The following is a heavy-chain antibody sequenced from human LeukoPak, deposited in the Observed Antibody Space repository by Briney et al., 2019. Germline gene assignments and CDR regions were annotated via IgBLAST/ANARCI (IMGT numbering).Heavy chain of an antibody. Sequence: SQTLSLTCAISGDSVSSNSVAWNWIRQSPSRGLEWLGRTYYGSKWNNDYALSVKSRITINPDTSKNQFSLQLNSVTPEDTAVYYCTRGRNSALDYWGQGTLVTVSS. V-gene: IGHV6-1*01. CDR2: TYYGSKWNN. CDR3: TRGRNSALDY. D-gene: IGHD1-14*01. CDR1: GDSVSSNSVA. J-gene: IGHJ4*02.